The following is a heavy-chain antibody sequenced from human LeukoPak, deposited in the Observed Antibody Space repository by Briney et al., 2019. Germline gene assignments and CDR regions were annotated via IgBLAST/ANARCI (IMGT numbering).Heavy chain of an antibody. CDR3: ARGYYGGWFDP. Sequence: SGTLSLTCAVSGGSISSSHWWTWVRQPPGKGLEWIGEINHSGSTNYNPSLKSRVTISVDTSKNQFSLKLSSVTAADTAVYYCARGYYGGWFDPWGQGTLVTVSS. V-gene: IGHV4-4*02. CDR2: INHSGST. J-gene: IGHJ5*02. D-gene: IGHD4-23*01. CDR1: GGSISSSHW.